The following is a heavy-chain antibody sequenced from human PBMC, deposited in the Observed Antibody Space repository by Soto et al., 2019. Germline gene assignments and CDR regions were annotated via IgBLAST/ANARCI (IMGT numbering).Heavy chain of an antibody. D-gene: IGHD4-17*01. CDR1: GFIFSAYP. V-gene: IGHV3-64*01. CDR2: IRTNGGST. CDR3: ARGDDYVPFDY. Sequence: EVQLVESGGGLVQPGGSLRLSCAASGFIFSAYPMHWVRQAPGKGLEYVSAIRTNGGSTYYANSVKGRFTISRDNSKNTLYLQMGSLRAEDMAIYYCARGDDYVPFDYGGQGTVVTVSS. J-gene: IGHJ4*02.